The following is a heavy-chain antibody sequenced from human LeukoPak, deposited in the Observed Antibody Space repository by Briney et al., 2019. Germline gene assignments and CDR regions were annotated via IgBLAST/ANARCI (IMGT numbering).Heavy chain of an antibody. CDR1: GFNFANHA. V-gene: IGHV3-23*01. J-gene: IGHJ4*02. D-gene: IGHD2-21*02. CDR3: VREDTPATANY. Sequence: GGSLRLSCAASGFNFANHAMSWVRQTPGKGLEWVSATSGGGDITYYADSVRGRFTISRDNSKDTLFLQMHSLRPGDTAVYYCVREDTPATANYWGQGTLVAISS. CDR2: TSGGGDIT.